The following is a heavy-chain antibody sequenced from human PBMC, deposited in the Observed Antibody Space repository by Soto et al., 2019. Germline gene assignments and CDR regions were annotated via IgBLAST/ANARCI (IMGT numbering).Heavy chain of an antibody. Sequence: EVQLVESGGGLVHPGRSLRLSCAASGFTFDDCAMHWVRQVPGKGLEWVSGISWNSGRTAYADSVKGRFTISRDNAKTALFLQMTSLRADDTDLSYCAKDKAEGSENLFPYYFDYWGQGALVTVSS. D-gene: IGHD3-10*01. CDR1: GFTFDDCA. CDR3: AKDKAEGSENLFPYYFDY. CDR2: ISWNSGRT. J-gene: IGHJ4*02. V-gene: IGHV3-9*01.